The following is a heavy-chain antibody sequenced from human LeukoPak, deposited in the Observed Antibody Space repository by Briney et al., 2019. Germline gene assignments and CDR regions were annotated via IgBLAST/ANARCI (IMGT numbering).Heavy chain of an antibody. Sequence: GGSLRLSCAASGFTFSSYAMSWVRQAPGKGLEWVSAISGSGGSTYYADSVKGRFTISRDNSKNTLYLQMNSLRAEDTAVYYCAKVVVAATPHYYYGMDVWGQGTTVTVSS. CDR1: GFTFSSYA. V-gene: IGHV3-23*01. J-gene: IGHJ6*02. D-gene: IGHD2-15*01. CDR2: ISGSGGST. CDR3: AKVVVAATPHYYYGMDV.